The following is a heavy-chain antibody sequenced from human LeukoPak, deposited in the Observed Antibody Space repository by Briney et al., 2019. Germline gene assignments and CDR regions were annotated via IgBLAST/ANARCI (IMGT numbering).Heavy chain of an antibody. J-gene: IGHJ1*01. D-gene: IGHD6-19*01. CDR1: DDSMSSYY. CDR3: ARGLSR. Sequence: SETLSLSCTVSDDSMSSYYCRWIRQPPGKGLEWIGYISYTGSTSYTPSLKSRVTISADGSMPQFTLMLTCMTGADTAVHYSARGLSRWRQGTLVSVSS. CDR2: ISYTGST. V-gene: IGHV4-59*03.